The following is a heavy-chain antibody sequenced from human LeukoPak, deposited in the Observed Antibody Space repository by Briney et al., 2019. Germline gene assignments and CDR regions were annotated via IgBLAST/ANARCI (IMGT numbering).Heavy chain of an antibody. Sequence: ASVKVSCKASGYTFTGYYMHWVRQAPGQGLEWMGWINPNSGGTNYAQKFQGRVTMTRDTSISTAYMELSRLRSDDTAVYYCAKDDKKRLVVVALYDYWGQGTLVTVSS. CDR1: GYTFTGYY. CDR2: INPNSGGT. CDR3: AKDDKKRLVVVALYDY. D-gene: IGHD2-15*01. V-gene: IGHV1-2*02. J-gene: IGHJ4*02.